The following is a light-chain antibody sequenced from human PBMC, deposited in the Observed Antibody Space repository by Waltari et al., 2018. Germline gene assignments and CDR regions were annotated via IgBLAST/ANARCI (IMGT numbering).Light chain of an antibody. V-gene: IGLV2-23*03. CDR1: GSEIDIYNL. J-gene: IGLJ2*01. CDR2: EGD. Sequence: QSALTQPASVSGSLGQSITISCTGSGSEIDIYNLVSWSPQYPGKAPKLIIYEGDERPSGVSDRFSGSKSGNTASLTISGLQADDEAEYHCCSYAGGTTFLFGGGTKVTVL. CDR3: CSYAGGTTFL.